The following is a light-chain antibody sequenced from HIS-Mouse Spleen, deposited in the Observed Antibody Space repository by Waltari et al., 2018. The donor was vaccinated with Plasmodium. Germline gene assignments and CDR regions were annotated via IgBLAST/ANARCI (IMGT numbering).Light chain of an antibody. CDR1: QSISSY. CDR2: AAS. J-gene: IGKJ1*01. Sequence: DIQMTQSPSSLSASVGARVTITCRASQSISSYLNWYQQKPGKAPKLLIYAASSLQSGVPSRFSGSGSGTDFTRTSSSLQPEEFATYYCQQSYSTWTFGQGTKVEIK. V-gene: IGKV1-39*01. CDR3: QQSYSTWT.